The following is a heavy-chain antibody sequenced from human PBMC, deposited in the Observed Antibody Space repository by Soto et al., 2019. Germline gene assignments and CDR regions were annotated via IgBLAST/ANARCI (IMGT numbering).Heavy chain of an antibody. V-gene: IGHV1-3*01. CDR3: ARIGGQSYYDISRRGYDY. CDR2: INAGNGNT. Sequence: ASVKVSCKASGYTFTSYAMHWVRQAPGQRLEWMGWINAGNGNTKYSQKFQGRVTITRDTSAGTAYMELSSLRSEDTAVYYCARIGGQSYYDISRRGYDYWGQGTLVTVSS. J-gene: IGHJ4*02. D-gene: IGHD3-9*01. CDR1: GYTFTSYA.